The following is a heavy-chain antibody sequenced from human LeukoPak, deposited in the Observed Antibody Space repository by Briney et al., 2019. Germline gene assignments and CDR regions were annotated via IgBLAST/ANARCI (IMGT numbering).Heavy chain of an antibody. D-gene: IGHD2-2*01. V-gene: IGHV4-30-2*01. CDR2: IYHSGST. CDR1: GGSISSGGYY. Sequence: PSETLSLTCTVSGGSISSGGYYWSWIRQPPGKGLEWIGYIYHSGSTYYNPSLKSRVAISVDRSKNQFSLKLSSVTAADTAVYYCAREAPAAPPDYYYYMDVWGKGTTVTVSS. CDR3: AREAPAAPPDYYYYMDV. J-gene: IGHJ6*03.